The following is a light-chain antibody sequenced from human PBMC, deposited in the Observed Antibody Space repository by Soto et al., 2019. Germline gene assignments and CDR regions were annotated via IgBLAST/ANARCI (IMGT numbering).Light chain of an antibody. CDR1: SSNIGAGYD. V-gene: IGLV1-40*01. Sequence: QSVLTQPPSVSGAPGQRVTISCTGSSSNIGAGYDVHWYKQLPGTAPKLLIYANTNRPSGVPDRFSGSKSGTSASLAIIGLQAEDEADFYCQSYDNRLSGWVFGGGTKLTVL. CDR3: QSYDNRLSGWV. J-gene: IGLJ3*02. CDR2: ANT.